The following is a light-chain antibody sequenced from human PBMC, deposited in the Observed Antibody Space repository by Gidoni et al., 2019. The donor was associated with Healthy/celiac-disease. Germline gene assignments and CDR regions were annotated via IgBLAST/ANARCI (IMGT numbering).Light chain of an antibody. CDR2: NAS. J-gene: IGKJ4*02. CDR3: QQYNKWLLLT. V-gene: IGKV3-15*01. CDR1: QSLSSN. Sequence: EIVMTQSPATLSVSPGERATLSCRASQSLSSNLAWYQQKPGQAPRLLIYNASTRATGIPARFSGSGSGTEFTLTISSLQSEDFAVYYCQQYNKWLLLTFGRGTKVEIK.